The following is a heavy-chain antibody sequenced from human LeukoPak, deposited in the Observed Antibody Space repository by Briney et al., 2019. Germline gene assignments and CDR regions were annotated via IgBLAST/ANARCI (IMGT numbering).Heavy chain of an antibody. V-gene: IGHV3-30*18. CDR1: GFTFGSYG. Sequence: GRTLRLSCAASGFTFGSYGMHWVGQAPGKGLEWVAVISYDGSNKYYADSVKGRFTISRDKSRRTLYLQRKRLRVEERAVYYCAKDGLRYYYDSSGFYPGDCWGQGTLVTVSS. J-gene: IGHJ4*02. D-gene: IGHD3-22*01. CDR2: ISYDGSNK. CDR3: AKDGLRYYYDSSGFYPGDC.